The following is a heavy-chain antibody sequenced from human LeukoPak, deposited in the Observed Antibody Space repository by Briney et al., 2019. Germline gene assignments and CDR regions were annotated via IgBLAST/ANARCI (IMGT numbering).Heavy chain of an antibody. CDR2: ISGSSSYI. CDR3: ARGYPYDSVWGTYRTAPFDP. V-gene: IGHV3-21*01. CDR1: EFTFSRYS. D-gene: IGHD3-16*02. Sequence: GGSLRLSCVVSEFTFSRYSMNWVRQAPATGLEWVSSISGSSSYIYYADSVKGRFTISRDNAKNSLYLQMNSLRAEDTAVYYCARGYPYDSVWGTYRTAPFDPWGQGTLVTASS. J-gene: IGHJ5*02.